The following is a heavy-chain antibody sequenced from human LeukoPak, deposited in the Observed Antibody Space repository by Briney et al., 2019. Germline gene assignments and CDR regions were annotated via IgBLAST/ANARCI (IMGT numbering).Heavy chain of an antibody. V-gene: IGHV4-31*03. J-gene: IGHJ4*02. CDR3: ETAYEMATRIDY. D-gene: IGHD5-24*01. Sequence: SETLSLTCTVSGGSISSGGYYWSWIRQHPGTGLEWIGYIYYSGSTYYNPSLKSRVTISVDTSKNQFSLKLSSVTAADTALYYRETAYEMATRIDYWGQGTLVTVSS. CDR1: GGSISSGGYY. CDR2: IYYSGST.